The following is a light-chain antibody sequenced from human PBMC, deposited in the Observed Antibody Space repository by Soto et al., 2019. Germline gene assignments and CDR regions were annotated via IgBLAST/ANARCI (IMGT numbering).Light chain of an antibody. J-gene: IGKJ1*01. Sequence: IVMTQSPATLSVFPGERATLSCRASQSLDSNLAWYHQKPGQAPRLLIYRASTRATGIPARFSGSGSETEFTLTISSLQSEDSAVYYCQQYNDWPPTTFGQGTKVDSK. CDR2: RAS. V-gene: IGKV3-15*01. CDR1: QSLDSN. CDR3: QQYNDWPPTT.